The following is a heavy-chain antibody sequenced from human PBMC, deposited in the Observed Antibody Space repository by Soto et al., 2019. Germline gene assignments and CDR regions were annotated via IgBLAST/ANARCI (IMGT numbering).Heavy chain of an antibody. V-gene: IGHV4-59*01. CDR3: ARGSAAGTKSPFDY. Sequence: SQTLSLSCTVAGGSSGGYDWSWIRQSPGKGLEWIGYIHYGGSTNYNPSLKSRVTISVDTSKNQLSLKLSSVTAADTAVYYCARGSAAGTKSPFDYWGQGTLVTVSS. J-gene: IGHJ4*02. D-gene: IGHD6-13*01. CDR1: GGSSGGYD. CDR2: IHYGGST.